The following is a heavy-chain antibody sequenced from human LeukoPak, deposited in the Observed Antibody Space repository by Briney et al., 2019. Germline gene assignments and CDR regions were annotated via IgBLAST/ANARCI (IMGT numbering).Heavy chain of an antibody. CDR3: ALGYCSSTSCYYYGMDV. Sequence: GGSLRLSCAASGFTVSSNYMSWVRQAPGKGLEWVSVIYSGGSTYYADSVKGRFTISRHNSKNTLYLQMNSLRAEDTAVYYCALGYCSSTSCYYYGMDVWGQGTTVTVSS. CDR1: GFTVSSNY. V-gene: IGHV3-53*04. J-gene: IGHJ6*02. CDR2: IYSGGST. D-gene: IGHD2-2*01.